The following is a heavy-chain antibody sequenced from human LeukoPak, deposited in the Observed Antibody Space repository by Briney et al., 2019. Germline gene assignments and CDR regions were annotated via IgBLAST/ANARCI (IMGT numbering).Heavy chain of an antibody. J-gene: IGHJ4*02. V-gene: IGHV3-23*01. CDR1: GFTFSSYA. Sequence: GGSLRLSCAASGFTFSSYAMSWVRLALGKGLEWVSTISGSGDTTYYADSVRGRFTVSRDNSKNTLYLQMNSLRAENTAVYYCARTPQKYCSSTTCYPDYWGQGTLVTVSS. CDR2: ISGSGDTT. D-gene: IGHD2-2*01. CDR3: ARTPQKYCSSTTCYPDY.